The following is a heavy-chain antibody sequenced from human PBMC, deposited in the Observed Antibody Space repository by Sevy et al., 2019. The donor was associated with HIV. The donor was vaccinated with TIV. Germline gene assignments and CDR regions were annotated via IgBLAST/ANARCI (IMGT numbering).Heavy chain of an antibody. CDR1: GYNFTSEW. J-gene: IGHJ3*01. Sequence: GEALKISCKVSGYNFTSEWIAWVRQMPGEGLQAMGIIYPYDSDTRYSPSFQGQVTISADKSIDTAYLQLSGLKASDAATYYCVRVYMASIRLEIAGFDFWGQGTMVTVSS. D-gene: IGHD2-21*01. CDR2: IYPYDSDT. V-gene: IGHV5-51*01. CDR3: VRVYMASIRLEIAGFDF.